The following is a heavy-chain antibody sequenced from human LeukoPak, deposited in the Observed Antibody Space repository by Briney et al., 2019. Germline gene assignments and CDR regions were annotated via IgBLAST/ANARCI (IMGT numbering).Heavy chain of an antibody. V-gene: IGHV4-4*07. J-gene: IGHJ3*02. Sequence: PSETLSLTCTVSGGSISSYYWSWIRQPAGKGLEWIGRIYASGSTNYNPSLKGRVTISVDKSKNQFSLKLSSVTAADTAVYYCARDLALHYDSSGPRDDAFDIWGQGTMVTVSS. CDR3: ARDLALHYDSSGPRDDAFDI. CDR1: GGSISSYY. D-gene: IGHD3-22*01. CDR2: IYASGST.